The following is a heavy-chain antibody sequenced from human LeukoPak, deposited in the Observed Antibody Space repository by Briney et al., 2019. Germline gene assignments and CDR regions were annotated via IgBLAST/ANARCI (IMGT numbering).Heavy chain of an antibody. Sequence: GGSLRLSCAASGFTFSSYWVHWVRQAPGKGLEWVSAISGSGGSTYYADSVKGRFTISRDNSKNTLYLQMNSLRAEDTAVYYCAKGKWLVWTYYFDYWGQGTLVTVSS. CDR3: AKGKWLVWTYYFDY. J-gene: IGHJ4*02. CDR2: ISGSGGST. V-gene: IGHV3-23*01. D-gene: IGHD6-19*01. CDR1: GFTFSSYW.